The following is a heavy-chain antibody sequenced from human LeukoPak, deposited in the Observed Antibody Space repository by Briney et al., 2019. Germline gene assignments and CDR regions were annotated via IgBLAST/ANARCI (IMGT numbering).Heavy chain of an antibody. J-gene: IGHJ3*02. D-gene: IGHD2-15*01. Sequence: GASVKVSCKASGYTFTDYYMHWVRQAPGQGLEWMGGIIPIFGTANYAQKFQGRVTITADESTSTAYMELSSLRSEDTAVYYCASAVCSGGSCYSGAFDIWGQGTMVTVSS. CDR2: IIPIFGTA. CDR1: GYTFTDYY. V-gene: IGHV1-69*13. CDR3: ASAVCSGGSCYSGAFDI.